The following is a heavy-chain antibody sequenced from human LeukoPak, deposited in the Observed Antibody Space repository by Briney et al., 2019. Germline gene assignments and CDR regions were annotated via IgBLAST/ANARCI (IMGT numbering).Heavy chain of an antibody. J-gene: IGHJ4*02. D-gene: IGHD6-13*01. Sequence: GGSLRLSCAASGFTFSSYDMHWVRQATGKGLEWVSAIGTAGDTYYADSVKGRFTISRDNSKNTLYLQMNSLRAEDTAVYYCAKVSTGYSSSWFPYYFDYWGQGTLVTVSS. CDR1: GFTFSSYD. V-gene: IGHV3-13*01. CDR3: AKVSTGYSSSWFPYYFDY. CDR2: IGTAGDT.